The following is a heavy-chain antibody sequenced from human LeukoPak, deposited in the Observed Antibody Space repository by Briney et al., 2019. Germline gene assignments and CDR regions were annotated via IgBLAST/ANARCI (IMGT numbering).Heavy chain of an antibody. CDR2: IKQDGSEK. V-gene: IGHV3-7*01. J-gene: IGHJ6*02. Sequence: PGGSLRLSCAASGFTFSSYWMSWVRQAPGKGLEWVANIKQDGSEKYYVDSVKGRFTISRDNAKNSLYLQMNSLRAEDTAVYYCARDMLGYCSGGSCYYGMDAWGQGTTVTVSS. CDR3: ARDMLGYCSGGSCYYGMDA. CDR1: GFTFSSYW. D-gene: IGHD2-15*01.